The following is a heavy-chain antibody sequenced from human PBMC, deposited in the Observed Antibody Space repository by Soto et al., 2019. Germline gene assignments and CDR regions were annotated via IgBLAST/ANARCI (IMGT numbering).Heavy chain of an antibody. D-gene: IGHD2-15*01. CDR2: ISGSGGST. J-gene: IGHJ6*02. CDR3: AKDRCSGGSCYLGMDV. Sequence: PGGSLRLSCAASGFTFSSYAMSWVRQAPGKGLEWVSAISGSGGSTYYADSVKGRFTISRDNSKNTLYLQMNSLRAEDTAVYYCAKDRCSGGSCYLGMDVWGQGTTVTVSS. V-gene: IGHV3-23*01. CDR1: GFTFSSYA.